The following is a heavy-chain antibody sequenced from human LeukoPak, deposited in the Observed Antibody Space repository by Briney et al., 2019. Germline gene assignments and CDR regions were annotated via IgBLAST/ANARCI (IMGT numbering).Heavy chain of an antibody. CDR3: ARGARMTTVTPGY. D-gene: IGHD4-17*01. J-gene: IGHJ4*02. V-gene: IGHV3-21*01. Sequence: GGSLRLSCAASGFTFSSYSMNWVRQAPGKGLEWVSSISSSNSYIYYADSVKGRFTISRDNAKNSLYLQMNSLRVEDTAVYYCARGARMTTVTPGYWGQGTLVTVSS. CDR1: GFTFSSYS. CDR2: ISSSNSYI.